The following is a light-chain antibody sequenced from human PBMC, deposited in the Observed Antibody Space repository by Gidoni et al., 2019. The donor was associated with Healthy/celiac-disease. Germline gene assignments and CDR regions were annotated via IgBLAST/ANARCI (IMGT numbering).Light chain of an antibody. J-gene: IGLJ2*01. Sequence: QSALTQPADVSGSPGQSITISCTGPSSDVGGYNYVSWYQQHPGKAPKLMVYEVSNRPSGVSNRFSGSKSCNTASLTIAGLQAEDEADYYCSSYTSSSTRVVFGGGTKLTVL. CDR1: SSDVGGYNY. CDR3: SSYTSSSTRVV. CDR2: EVS. V-gene: IGLV2-14*01.